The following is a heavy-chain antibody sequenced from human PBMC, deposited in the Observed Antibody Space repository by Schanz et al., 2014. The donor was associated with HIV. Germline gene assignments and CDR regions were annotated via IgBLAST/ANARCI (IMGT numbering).Heavy chain of an antibody. CDR3: ARGSWYSSGWYDDYYYYEVDV. J-gene: IGHJ6*02. D-gene: IGHD6-19*01. V-gene: IGHV3-21*02. CDR2: ISSNSAYI. CDR1: GFSFSYYG. Sequence: EVQLVESGGRLVKPGGYLRLSCAASGFSFSYYGMNWVRQAPGKGLEWVSSISSNSAYIYYADSLKGRFTISRDNANNSLYLQLNSLSAEDTAVYYCARGSWYSSGWYDDYYYYEVDVWGQGTTVTVSS.